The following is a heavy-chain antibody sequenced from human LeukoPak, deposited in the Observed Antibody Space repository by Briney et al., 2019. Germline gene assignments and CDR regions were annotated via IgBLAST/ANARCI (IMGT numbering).Heavy chain of an antibody. CDR3: TTDRVHSNRWYYFDS. Sequence: KAGGSLRLSCAASGFTFRNAWMSWVRQAPGKGLEWVGRIESKTDGGAADYAAPVKGRFTISRDDSRNRLSLQMSSLKTEDTAVYYCTTDRVHSNRWYYFDSWGQGTLVTVSS. CDR2: IESKTDGGAA. D-gene: IGHD6-13*01. V-gene: IGHV3-15*04. J-gene: IGHJ4*02. CDR1: GFTFRNAW.